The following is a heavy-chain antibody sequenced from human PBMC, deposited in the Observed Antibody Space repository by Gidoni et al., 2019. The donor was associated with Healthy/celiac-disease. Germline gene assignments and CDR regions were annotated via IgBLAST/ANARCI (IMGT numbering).Heavy chain of an antibody. V-gene: IGHV1-18*01. J-gene: IGHJ6*03. CDR1: GYTFTSYG. D-gene: IGHD6-13*01. Sequence: QLVQSGAEVKKPGASVKVSCKASGYTFTSYGISWVRQAPGQGLEWMGWISAYNGNTNYAQKLQGRVTMTTDTSTSTAYMELRSLRSDDTAVYYCARTGEQQLALPLFYYYYYMDVWGKGTTVTVSS. CDR2: ISAYNGNT. CDR3: ARTGEQQLALPLFYYYYYMDV.